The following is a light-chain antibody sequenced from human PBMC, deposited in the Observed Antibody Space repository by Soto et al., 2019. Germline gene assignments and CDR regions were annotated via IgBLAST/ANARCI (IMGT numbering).Light chain of an antibody. CDR3: LQALQTPLT. CDR1: QSLLHSNCYNY. CDR2: LGS. J-gene: IGKJ5*01. Sequence: VVTQSPLTLPVTPGGTASIACRSSQSLLHSNCYNYLDWYLQKPGQSPQLLIYLGSTRASGVPDRFSGSGSGTDFTLNISRLEAEDVGLYYCLQALQTPLTFGQGTQLEIK. V-gene: IGKV2-28*01.